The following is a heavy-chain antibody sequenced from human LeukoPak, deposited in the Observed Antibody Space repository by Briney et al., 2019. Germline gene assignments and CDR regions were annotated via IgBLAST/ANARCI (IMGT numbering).Heavy chain of an antibody. Sequence: GGSLRLSCAASGFTFSNAWMSWLRQAPGKGLEWVGRIKSKTDGGKTDYSAPVQGRFTISRDDSKNTLYLQMNSLKTDDTAVYYSTTEGNGGPDYWGQGTLVTVSS. D-gene: IGHD4-23*01. CDR3: TTEGNGGPDY. CDR2: IKSKTDGGKT. V-gene: IGHV3-15*01. CDR1: GFTFSNAW. J-gene: IGHJ4*02.